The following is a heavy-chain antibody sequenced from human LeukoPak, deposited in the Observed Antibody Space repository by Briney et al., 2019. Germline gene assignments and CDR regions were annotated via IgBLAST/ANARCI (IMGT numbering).Heavy chain of an antibody. CDR2: IYTTGKT. J-gene: IGHJ4*02. CDR1: GGSISSFY. Sequence: SETLSLTCTVSGGSISSFYWSWIRQSAGAGLEWIGRIYTTGKTDYNPSLKSRVTVSVDTSRNQVSLKLRSVTAADTAVYYCARDVGASNLDYWGQGILVTVSS. V-gene: IGHV4-4*07. CDR3: ARDVGASNLDY. D-gene: IGHD1-26*01.